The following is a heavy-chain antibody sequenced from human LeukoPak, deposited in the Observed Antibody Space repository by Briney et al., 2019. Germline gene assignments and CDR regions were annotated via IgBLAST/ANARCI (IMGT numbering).Heavy chain of an antibody. J-gene: IGHJ6*03. CDR1: GDSIRRGSYY. CDR2: IYTSGST. CDR3: ARDRGASITIFGVVIPGDYYYYYMDV. Sequence: SQTLSLTCTLSGDSIRRGSYYWSWIRQPAGKGLEWIGRIYTSGSTNYNPSLKSRVTISVDTSKNQSSLKLSSVTAADTAVYYCARDRGASITIFGVVIPGDYYYYYMDVWGKGTTVTVSS. V-gene: IGHV4-61*02. D-gene: IGHD3-3*01.